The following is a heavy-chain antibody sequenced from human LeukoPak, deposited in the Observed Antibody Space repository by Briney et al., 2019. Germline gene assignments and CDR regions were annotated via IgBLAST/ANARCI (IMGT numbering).Heavy chain of an antibody. CDR3: ARDRNWEHYFDY. V-gene: IGHV3-74*01. J-gene: IGHJ4*02. D-gene: IGHD7-27*01. Sequence: PGGSLRLSCAASGFTFSSYWVHWVRQAPGKGLVWVSRISSYGRGTTYADSVKGRFTISRDNAKNTLYLQMNSLRVEDAAVYYCARDRNWEHYFDYWGQGTLVTVSS. CDR2: ISSYGRGT. CDR1: GFTFSSYW.